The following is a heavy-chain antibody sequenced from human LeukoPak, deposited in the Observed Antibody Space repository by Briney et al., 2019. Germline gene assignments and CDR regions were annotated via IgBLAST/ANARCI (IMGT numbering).Heavy chain of an antibody. CDR1: GFTISGYW. Sequence: QPGGSLRLSCAASGFTISGYWMHWVRQAPGKGLVWVSRISGDGSITAYADSVKGRFTISRDSAKNTLYLQMNSLRAEDTAVYYCARYCSGGTCKLGYYYYGMDVWGQGTTVTVSS. CDR2: ISGDGSIT. D-gene: IGHD2-15*01. V-gene: IGHV3-74*01. CDR3: ARYCSGGTCKLGYYYYGMDV. J-gene: IGHJ6*02.